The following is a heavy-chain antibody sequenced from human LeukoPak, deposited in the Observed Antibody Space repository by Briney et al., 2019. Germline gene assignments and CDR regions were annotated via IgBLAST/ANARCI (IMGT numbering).Heavy chain of an antibody. Sequence: GGSLRLSCAASGFTFDDYAMHWVRQAPGKGLEWVANIKQDGSEKYYVDSVKGRFTISRDNAKNSLYLQMNSLRAEDTAVYYCARETTVTTRGWFDPWGQGTLVTVSS. D-gene: IGHD4-17*01. CDR1: GFTFDDYA. CDR3: ARETTVTTRGWFDP. J-gene: IGHJ5*02. CDR2: IKQDGSEK. V-gene: IGHV3-7*01.